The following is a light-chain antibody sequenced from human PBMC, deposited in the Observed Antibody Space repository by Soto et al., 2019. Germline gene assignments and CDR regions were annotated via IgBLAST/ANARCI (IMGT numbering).Light chain of an antibody. V-gene: IGLV2-18*02. J-gene: IGLJ1*01. Sequence: QSVLTQPPSVSGSPGQSVAISCTGTSSDVGGYNGVSWYQQPPGTAPKLIIYDVSNRPSGVPDRFSGSKSGNTASLIISGLQAEDEGDYYCSSSTSSSTYVFGTGTKLTVL. CDR2: DVS. CDR1: SSDVGGYNG. CDR3: SSSTSSSTYV.